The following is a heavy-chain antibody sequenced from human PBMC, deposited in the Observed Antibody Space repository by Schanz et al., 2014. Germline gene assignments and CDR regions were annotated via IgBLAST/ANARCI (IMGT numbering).Heavy chain of an antibody. Sequence: EVQLVESGGGLVQPGGSLRLSCAASGFTFSTSAMSWVRQVPGKGLEWVSAMNESHSTIYYADSVRGRFTISRDNAKNSLFLQMNSLRPEDTAVYYCARGRVMESWGQGTLVTVSS. J-gene: IGHJ5*02. CDR2: MNESHSTI. D-gene: IGHD1-1*01. CDR1: GFTFSTSA. CDR3: ARGRVMES. V-gene: IGHV3-23*04.